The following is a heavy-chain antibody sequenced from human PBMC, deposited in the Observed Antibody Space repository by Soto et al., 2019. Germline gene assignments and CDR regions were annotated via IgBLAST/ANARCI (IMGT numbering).Heavy chain of an antibody. D-gene: IGHD2-15*01. CDR3: ARAGPISPTLIVVVVAASNDAFDI. CDR1: GGSISSGGYY. V-gene: IGHV4-31*03. J-gene: IGHJ3*02. Sequence: PSETLSLTCTVSGGSISSGGYYWSWIRQHPGKGLEWIGYIYYSGSTYYNPSLMSRVTISVDTSKNQFSLKLSSVTAADTAVYYCARAGPISPTLIVVVVAASNDAFDIWGQGTMVTV. CDR2: IYYSGST.